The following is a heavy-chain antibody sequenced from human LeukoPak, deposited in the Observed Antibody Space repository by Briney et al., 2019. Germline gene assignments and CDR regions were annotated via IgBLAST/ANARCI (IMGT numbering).Heavy chain of an antibody. J-gene: IGHJ3*02. Sequence: GGSLRLSCAASGFTFSSYGMHWVRQAPGKGLEWVAFIRYDGSNKYYADSVKGRFTISRDNSKNTLYLQMNSLRAEDTAVYYCAKESEQQLALDAFDMWGQGTMVTVSS. CDR3: AKESEQQLALDAFDM. CDR1: GFTFSSYG. D-gene: IGHD6-13*01. CDR2: IRYDGSNK. V-gene: IGHV3-30*02.